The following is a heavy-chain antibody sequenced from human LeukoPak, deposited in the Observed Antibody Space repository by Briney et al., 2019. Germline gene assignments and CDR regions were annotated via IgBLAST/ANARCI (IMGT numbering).Heavy chain of an antibody. CDR2: IRAYNRHT. CDR3: ARGQTNYFDWLSSYFDY. D-gene: IGHD3-9*01. J-gene: IGHJ4*02. Sequence: GVSVKVSCKASGYTVTSYGITSVRHAPVQALEWIGSIRAYNRHTNYAQKLQGRVTMTTDTSTSTAYMELRSLRSDDTAVYYCARGQTNYFDWLSSYFDYWGQGTLVTVSS. V-gene: IGHV1-18*01. CDR1: GYTVTSYG.